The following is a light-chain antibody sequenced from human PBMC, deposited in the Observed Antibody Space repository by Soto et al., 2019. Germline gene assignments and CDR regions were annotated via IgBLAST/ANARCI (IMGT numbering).Light chain of an antibody. CDR3: QQYGSSPLT. V-gene: IGKV3-20*01. Sequence: EIVLTQSPGTLSLSPGERATLSCRASQSVRSNYVGWYQQKPGQAPRLLIYGASSRASDIPDRFSGSGSGTDFTLTISSLEPEDFAVYYCQQYGSSPLTLGGGTKVDIK. CDR2: GAS. CDR1: QSVRSNY. J-gene: IGKJ4*01.